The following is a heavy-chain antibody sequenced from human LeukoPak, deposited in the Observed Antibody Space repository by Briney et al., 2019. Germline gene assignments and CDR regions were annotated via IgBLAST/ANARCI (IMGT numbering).Heavy chain of an antibody. J-gene: IGHJ4*02. CDR1: GYTFTSYG. CDR2: ISAYNGNT. D-gene: IGHD1-26*01. CDR3: ARGGKRVGATHFDY. V-gene: IGHV1-18*01. Sequence: VASVKVSRKASGYTFTSYGISWVRQAPGQGLEWMGWISAYNGNTNYAQKLQGRVTMTTDTSTSTAYMELRSLRSDDTAVYYCARGGKRVGATHFDYWGQGTLVTVSS.